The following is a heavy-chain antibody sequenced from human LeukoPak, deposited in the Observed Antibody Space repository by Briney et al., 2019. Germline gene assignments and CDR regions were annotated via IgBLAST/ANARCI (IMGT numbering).Heavy chain of an antibody. CDR2: INPNSGNT. CDR3: ARVRSYYDFWSGYYTGEFDY. Sequence: ASVKVSCKASGYTFTSYDINWARQPTGQGLEWMGWINPNSGNTGYAQKFQGRVTMTRNTSISTAYMELSSLRSEDTAVYYCARVRSYYDFWSGYYTGEFDYWGQGTLVTVSS. CDR1: GYTFTSYD. D-gene: IGHD3-3*01. J-gene: IGHJ4*02. V-gene: IGHV1-8*01.